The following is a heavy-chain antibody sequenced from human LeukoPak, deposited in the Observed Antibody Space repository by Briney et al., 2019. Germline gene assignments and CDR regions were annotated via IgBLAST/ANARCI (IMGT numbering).Heavy chain of an antibody. CDR3: ARVQKWASFDY. J-gene: IGHJ4*02. D-gene: IGHD1-26*01. Sequence: SETLSLTCTVSGGSISSYYWSWIRQPPGKGLEWIGYIYYSGSTNYNPSLKSRVTISVDTSKNQFSLKPSSVTAADTAVYYCARVQKWASFDYWGQGTLVTVSS. V-gene: IGHV4-59*01. CDR1: GGSISSYY. CDR2: IYYSGST.